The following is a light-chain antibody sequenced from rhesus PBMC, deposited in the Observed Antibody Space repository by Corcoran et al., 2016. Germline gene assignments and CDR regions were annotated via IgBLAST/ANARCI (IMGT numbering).Light chain of an antibody. CDR3: QQGYNNPVT. J-gene: IGKJ4*01. CDR2: ATC. CDR1: QDIHNW. V-gene: IGKV1-18*01. Sequence: DIQMTQSPSSLFASVGDTVSITCGASQDIHNWLAWYQLKTMRAPKVLIFATCNLQSGVPSRFRGSGSGTDYTLTISRLEPEDFATYYCQQGYNNPVTFGGGTKVES.